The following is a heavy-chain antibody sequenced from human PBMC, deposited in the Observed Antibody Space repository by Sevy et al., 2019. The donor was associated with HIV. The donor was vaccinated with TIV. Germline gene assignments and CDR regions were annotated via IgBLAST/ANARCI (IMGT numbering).Heavy chain of an antibody. V-gene: IGHV3-9*01. D-gene: IGHD6-19*01. CDR2: LNWDSGSV. CDR3: AKDIGATGIAVVAN. Sequence: GGSLRLSCAASGFTFDDFAMHWVRQVPGKGLEWVSGLNWDSGSVAYADSVKGRFTISRDNAKNALFLQMNSLPPEDTALYYCAKDIGATGIAVVANWGQGIQVTVSS. J-gene: IGHJ4*02. CDR1: GFTFDDFA.